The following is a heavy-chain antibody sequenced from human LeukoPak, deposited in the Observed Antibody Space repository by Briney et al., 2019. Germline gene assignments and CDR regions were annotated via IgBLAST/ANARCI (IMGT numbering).Heavy chain of an antibody. CDR3: ARSPMMFCTATRCVGSWSDP. J-gene: IGHJ5*02. Sequence: GASVKVYSKASGNTFTSDYMHWLRQAPGQGLEWMGMINPSGGRSDATRYAQKFQGRLTVTSDTSTSTVYMELSSLRSEDTAVYYCARSPMMFCTATRCVGSWSDPWGLGTLVTVS. V-gene: IGHV1-46*01. CDR2: INPSGGRSDAT. D-gene: IGHD2-15*01. CDR1: GNTFTSDY.